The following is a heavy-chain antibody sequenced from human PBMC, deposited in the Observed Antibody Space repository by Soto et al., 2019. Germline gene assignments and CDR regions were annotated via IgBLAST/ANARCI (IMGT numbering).Heavy chain of an antibody. CDR3: ARALHYYDSRGYIFDP. Sequence: ETLSLTCTVSGGSISSYYWSWIRQPPGKGLEWIGYIYYSGSTNYNPSLKSRVTISVDTSKNQFSLKLSSVTAADTAVYYCARALHYYDSRGYIFDPWGQGTLVTVSS. CDR2: IYYSGST. D-gene: IGHD3-22*01. J-gene: IGHJ5*02. CDR1: GGSISSYY. V-gene: IGHV4-59*01.